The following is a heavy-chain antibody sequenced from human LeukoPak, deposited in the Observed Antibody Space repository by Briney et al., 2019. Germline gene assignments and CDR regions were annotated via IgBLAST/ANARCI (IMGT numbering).Heavy chain of an antibody. V-gene: IGHV3-21*01. CDR1: GFTFSSYS. CDR2: ISSSSSYI. Sequence: GGSLRLSCAASGFTFSSYSMDWVRQAPGKGLEWVSSISSSSSYIYYADSVKGRFTISRDNAKNSLYLQMNSLRAEDTAVYYCAGSPGYSREIDYWGQGTLVTVSS. D-gene: IGHD6-13*01. J-gene: IGHJ4*02. CDR3: AGSPGYSREIDY.